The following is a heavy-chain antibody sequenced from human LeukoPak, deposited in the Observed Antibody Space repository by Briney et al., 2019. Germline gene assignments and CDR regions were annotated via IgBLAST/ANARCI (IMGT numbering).Heavy chain of an antibody. CDR1: GFTVNNEY. Sequence: PGGSLRLSCAASGFTVNNEYMCWVRQAPGRGLECVSLIYADGRTFYADSVKGRFTISRDNSRNTLDLQMDSLRAEDTAVYFCVRSVLSWGQGTRVTVSS. V-gene: IGHV3-66*01. CDR2: IYADGRT. CDR3: VRSVLS. D-gene: IGHD4/OR15-4a*01. J-gene: IGHJ5*02.